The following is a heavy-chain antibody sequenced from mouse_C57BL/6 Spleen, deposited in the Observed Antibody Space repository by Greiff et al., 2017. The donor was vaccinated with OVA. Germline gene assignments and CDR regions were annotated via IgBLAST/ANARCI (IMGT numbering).Heavy chain of an antibody. CDR3: ARPGSPQAWFAY. CDR1: GYTFTSYW. J-gene: IGHJ3*01. D-gene: IGHD1-1*01. CDR2: IDPSDSYT. Sequence: QVQLQQPGAELVMPGASVKLSCKASGYTFTSYWMHWVKQRPGQGLEWIGEIDPSDSYTNYNQKFKGKSTLTVDKSSSTAYMQLSSLTSEDSAVYYCARPGSPQAWFAYWGQVTLVTVSA. V-gene: IGHV1-69*01.